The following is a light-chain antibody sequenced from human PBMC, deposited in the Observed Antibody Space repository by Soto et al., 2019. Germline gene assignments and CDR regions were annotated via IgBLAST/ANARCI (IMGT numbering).Light chain of an antibody. V-gene: IGKV1-5*03. J-gene: IGKJ2*01. CDR1: QSIDRW. Sequence: DIQMTQSPSTLSASVGDRVTITCRASQSIDRWLAWYQQKPGKAPKLLIYRASSLESGVPSRFSGSRSGTEFTFTISCLQPDDFATYYCQQYKTYTYTFAQGTKLEIK. CDR2: RAS. CDR3: QQYKTYTYT.